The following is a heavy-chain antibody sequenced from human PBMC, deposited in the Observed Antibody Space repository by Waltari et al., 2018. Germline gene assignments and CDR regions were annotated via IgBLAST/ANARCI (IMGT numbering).Heavy chain of an antibody. V-gene: IGHV3-74*01. Sequence: ESGGGSVQPGEPLRLYCRASGVNVGDHWMHCIRQVPGIGLEGGVRINGDGSERHYADSVKGRFTVSSDTAENTVYLQLTSLQVEDTAMYHCVRATGNIYGYGHFDYWGQGTPVTVS. CDR3: VRATGNIYGYGHFDY. J-gene: IGHJ4*02. D-gene: IGHD5-18*01. CDR1: GVNVGDHW. CDR2: INGDGSER.